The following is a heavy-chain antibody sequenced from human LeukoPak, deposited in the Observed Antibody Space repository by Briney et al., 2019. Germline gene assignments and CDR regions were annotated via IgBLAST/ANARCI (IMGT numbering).Heavy chain of an antibody. D-gene: IGHD3-10*01. CDR3: VRDVSYYRSGPHFDS. CDR2: IKGDGSTT. Sequence: GGSLRLSWAAAGCTLSSFWMHWVRQGPGKGLLWVSRIKGDGSTTSYADSVRGRLTISRDNAKNTLYLQMNSLRAEDTAVYYCVRDVSYYRSGPHFDSWGQGTLVTVSS. V-gene: IGHV3-74*01. J-gene: IGHJ4*02. CDR1: GCTLSSFW.